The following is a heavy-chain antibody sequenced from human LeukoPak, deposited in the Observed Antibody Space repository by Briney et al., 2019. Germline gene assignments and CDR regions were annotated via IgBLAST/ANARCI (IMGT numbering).Heavy chain of an antibody. J-gene: IGHJ4*02. D-gene: IGHD1-26*01. CDR3: ARGPYSGSYYRDYYFDY. CDR1: GGTFSSYA. CDR2: IIPIFGTA. Sequence: PLASVKVSCEASGGTFSSYAISWVRQAPGQGLEWMGGIIPIFGTANYAQKFQGRVTITADESTSTAYMELSSLRSEDTAVYYCARGPYSGSYYRDYYFDYWGQGTLVTVSS. V-gene: IGHV1-69*13.